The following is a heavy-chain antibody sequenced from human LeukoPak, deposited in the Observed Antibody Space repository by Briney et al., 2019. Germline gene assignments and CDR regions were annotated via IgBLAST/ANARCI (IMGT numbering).Heavy chain of an antibody. Sequence: GGSLRLSCAASGFTFSSYWMHWVRQAPGKGLVWVSRINSDGSVSNYADSVKGRFTISRDNSKNTLCLQMNSLRAEDTAVYYCAKLTYYYDSSGYSNKYYFDYWGQGTLVTVSS. CDR1: GFTFSSYW. V-gene: IGHV3-74*01. CDR2: INSDGSVS. D-gene: IGHD3-22*01. CDR3: AKLTYYYDSSGYSNKYYFDY. J-gene: IGHJ4*02.